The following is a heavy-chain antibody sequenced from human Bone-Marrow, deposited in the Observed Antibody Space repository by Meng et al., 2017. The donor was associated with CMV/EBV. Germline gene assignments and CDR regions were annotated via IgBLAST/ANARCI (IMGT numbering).Heavy chain of an antibody. CDR1: GITCSSYE. D-gene: IGHD3-3*01. Sequence: GGSLRLSCAAAGITCSSYEMNWVRQAPGKGLEWVSYISSSGSTIYYADSVKGRFTISRDNAKSSLYLQMNSLRAEDTAVYYCARVGYYDFWSGYYPNWFDPWGQGTLVTVSS. J-gene: IGHJ5*02. CDR3: ARVGYYDFWSGYYPNWFDP. V-gene: IGHV3-48*03. CDR2: ISSSGSTI.